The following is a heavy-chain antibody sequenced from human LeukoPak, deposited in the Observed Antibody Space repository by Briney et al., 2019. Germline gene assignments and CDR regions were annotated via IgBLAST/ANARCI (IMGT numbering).Heavy chain of an antibody. J-gene: IGHJ5*02. D-gene: IGHD3-3*01. Sequence: GGSLRLSCAASGFTFSSYAMSWVRQAPGKGLEWVSANSGSGGSTYYADSVKGRFTISRDNSKNTLYLQMNSLRAEDTAVYYCAKYDFWSGYQRAGFDPWGQGTLVTVSS. CDR2: NSGSGGST. CDR3: AKYDFWSGYQRAGFDP. V-gene: IGHV3-23*01. CDR1: GFTFSSYA.